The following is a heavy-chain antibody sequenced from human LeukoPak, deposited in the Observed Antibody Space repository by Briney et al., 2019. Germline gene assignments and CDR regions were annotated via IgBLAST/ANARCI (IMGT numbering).Heavy chain of an antibody. J-gene: IGHJ6*03. CDR3: AKDGYCSSTSCYRGYYYYYYMDV. CDR2: IRYAGSNK. D-gene: IGHD2-2*02. Sequence: PGGSLRLSCAASRFTFSSYGMHWVRQAPGKGLEWVAFIRYAGSNKYYADSVKGRFTISRDNSKNTLYLQMNSLRAEDTAVYYCAKDGYCSSTSCYRGYYYYYYMDVWGKGTTVTVSS. V-gene: IGHV3-30*02. CDR1: RFTFSSYG.